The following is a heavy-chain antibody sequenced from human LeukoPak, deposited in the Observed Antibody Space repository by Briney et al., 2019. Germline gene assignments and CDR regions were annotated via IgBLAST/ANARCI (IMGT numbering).Heavy chain of an antibody. J-gene: IGHJ5*02. CDR3: AKEGYISGEGWFDP. D-gene: IGHD6-19*01. Sequence: PSETLSLTCTVSGGSISSSSYYWNWIRQPPGKGLEWIGFMHYSGSTTYNPSLKGRVTISVDTSKNQFFLKVNSVAAADTAVYYCAKEGYISGEGWFDPWGQGTLVTVSS. CDR1: GGSISSSSYY. V-gene: IGHV4-61*01. CDR2: MHYSGST.